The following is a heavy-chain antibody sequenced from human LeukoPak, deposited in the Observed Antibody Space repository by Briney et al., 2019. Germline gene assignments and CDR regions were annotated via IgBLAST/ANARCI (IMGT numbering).Heavy chain of an antibody. V-gene: IGHV4-4*07. Sequence: SETLSLTCTVSGGSISSYYWSWIRQPAGKGLEWIGRIYTSGSTNYNPSLKSRVTMSVDTSKNQFSLKLSSVTAADTAVYYCARGILGDYYDSSGYSSYYFDYWGQGTLVTVSS. CDR2: IYTSGST. CDR1: GGSISSYY. J-gene: IGHJ4*02. D-gene: IGHD3-22*01. CDR3: ARGILGDYYDSSGYSSYYFDY.